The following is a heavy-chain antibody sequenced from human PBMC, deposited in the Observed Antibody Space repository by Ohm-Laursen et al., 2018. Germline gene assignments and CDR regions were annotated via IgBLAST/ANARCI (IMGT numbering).Heavy chain of an antibody. Sequence: SLRLSCTASGITFSSYTMNWVRQAPGKGLEWVSAVVGNGGSTYYADAVKGRFTISRDNSKDTLYLQMNSLRAEDTALYYCAKRYYSNAGSIDYWGQGTLVTVSS. CDR3: AKRYYSNAGSIDY. CDR1: GITFSSYT. J-gene: IGHJ4*02. D-gene: IGHD3-10*01. V-gene: IGHV3-23*01. CDR2: VVGNGGST.